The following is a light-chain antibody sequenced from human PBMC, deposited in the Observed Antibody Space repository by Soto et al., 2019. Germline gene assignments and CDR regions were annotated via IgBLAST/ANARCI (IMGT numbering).Light chain of an antibody. V-gene: IGKV3-20*01. CDR1: QSVSSY. CDR2: AAS. CDR3: QQYGSSSWT. J-gene: IGKJ1*01. Sequence: EIVLTQSPAPPALSPGEKANLSCRASQSVSSYLAWYQQKPGQAPRLLIFAASTRATGIPDRFSGSGSGPEFALTITRVEPEDSAVYYCQQYGSSSWTFGQGTKVDI.